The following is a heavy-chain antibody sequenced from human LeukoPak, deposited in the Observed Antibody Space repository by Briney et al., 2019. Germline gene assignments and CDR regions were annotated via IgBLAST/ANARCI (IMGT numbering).Heavy chain of an antibody. J-gene: IGHJ5*02. CDR2: INAGNGNT. Sequence: ASVKVSCKASGGTFSSYAISWVRQAPGQGLEWMGWINAGNGNTKYSQEFQGRVTITRDTSASTAYMELSSLRSEDMAVYYCARDQSIVVVTAIPLDPWGQGTLVTVSS. V-gene: IGHV1-3*03. CDR3: ARDQSIVVVTAIPLDP. D-gene: IGHD2-21*02. CDR1: GGTFSSYA.